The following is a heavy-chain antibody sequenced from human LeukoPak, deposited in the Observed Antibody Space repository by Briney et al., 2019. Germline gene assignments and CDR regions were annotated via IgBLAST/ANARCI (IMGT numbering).Heavy chain of an antibody. D-gene: IGHD3-10*01. J-gene: IGHJ6*02. CDR1: GYTFTSYG. Sequence: ASVKVSCKASGYTFTSYGISWVRQAPGQGLEWMGWISAYNGNTNYAQKLQGRVTMTTDTSTSTAYMELRSLRSDDTAVYYCARDVLWFGELSDCMDVWGQGTTVTVSS. CDR3: ARDVLWFGELSDCMDV. CDR2: ISAYNGNT. V-gene: IGHV1-18*01.